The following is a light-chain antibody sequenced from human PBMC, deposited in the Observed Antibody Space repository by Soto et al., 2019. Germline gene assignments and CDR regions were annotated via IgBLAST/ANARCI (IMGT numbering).Light chain of an antibody. V-gene: IGLV2-14*01. CDR1: SSDVGAYNY. J-gene: IGLJ1*01. CDR2: DVS. Sequence: QSALTQPASVSGSPGQSITISCTGTSSDVGAYNYVSWYQQYPGKAPKLMIYDVSTRPSGVSNRFSGSKSGNTASLSISGVQAEDEADYYCSSYTTIGTRVFGTGTKLTVL. CDR3: SSYTTIGTRV.